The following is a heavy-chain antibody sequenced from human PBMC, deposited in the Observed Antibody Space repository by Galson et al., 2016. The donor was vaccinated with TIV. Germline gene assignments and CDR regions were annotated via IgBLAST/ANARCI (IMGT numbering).Heavy chain of an antibody. CDR1: GGSISSRGYY. Sequence: LSLTCTVSGGSISSRGYYWSWIRQHPGKGLEWIGYIYYSGSTYYSPSRKSRLTISLDTSKNQFSLKLNSVTAADTAVYYCVRGLLDTSGYYPPPDAFDIWGQGTMVTVSS. D-gene: IGHD3-22*01. J-gene: IGHJ3*02. V-gene: IGHV4-31*03. CDR2: IYYSGST. CDR3: VRGLLDTSGYYPPPDAFDI.